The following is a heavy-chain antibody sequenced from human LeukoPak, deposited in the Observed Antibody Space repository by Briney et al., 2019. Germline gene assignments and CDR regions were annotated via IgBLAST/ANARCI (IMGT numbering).Heavy chain of an antibody. CDR1: GFTFRNYV. V-gene: IGHV3-30*18. CDR3: AKDMMGSSWFSLDY. J-gene: IGHJ4*02. Sequence: RAGGSLRLSCAASGFTFRNYVIHWVRQAPGKGLEWVAVTSSDLNVKLYADSVKGRFTISRDNSKNTLYLQMNSLRAEDTAVYYCAKDMMGSSWFSLDYWGQGTLVTVSS. CDR2: TSSDLNVK. D-gene: IGHD6-13*01.